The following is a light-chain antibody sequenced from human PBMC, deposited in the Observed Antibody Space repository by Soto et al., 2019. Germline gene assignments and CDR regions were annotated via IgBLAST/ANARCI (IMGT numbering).Light chain of an antibody. CDR2: AAS. V-gene: IGKV1-39*01. Sequence: DIPMTQSPSSLSASVGDRVTITCRASQSISSYLNWYQQKPGKAPKLLIYAASILQSGVPSRFSGSGSGTDFTLTISSLQPEDFATYYCQQSYSTLWTFGQGTKV. J-gene: IGKJ1*01. CDR3: QQSYSTLWT. CDR1: QSISSY.